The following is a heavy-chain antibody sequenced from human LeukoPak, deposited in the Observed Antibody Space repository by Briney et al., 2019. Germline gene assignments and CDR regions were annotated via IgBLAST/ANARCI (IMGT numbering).Heavy chain of an antibody. J-gene: IGHJ4*02. Sequence: SETPSLTCAVYGGSFSGYYWSWIRQPPGKGLEWIGEINHSGSTNYNPSLKSRVTISVDTSKNQSSLKLSSVTAADTAVYYCARRIYCSGGSCYSAPFVYWGQGTLVTVSS. CDR2: INHSGST. CDR1: GGSFSGYY. V-gene: IGHV4-34*01. D-gene: IGHD2-15*01. CDR3: ARRIYCSGGSCYSAPFVY.